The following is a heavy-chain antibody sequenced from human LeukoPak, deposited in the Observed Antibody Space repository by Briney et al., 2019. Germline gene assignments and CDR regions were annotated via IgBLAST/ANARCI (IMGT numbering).Heavy chain of an antibody. J-gene: IGHJ4*02. CDR3: ARDRGGAYSSGWYSRGDYFDY. D-gene: IGHD6-19*01. V-gene: IGHV1-69*13. CDR2: IIPIFGTA. Sequence: ASVKVSCKASGGTFSSYAISWVRQAPGQGLEWMGVIIPIFGTANYAQKFQGRVTITADESTSTAYMELSSLRSEDTAVYYCARDRGGAYSSGWYSRGDYFDYWGQGTLVTVSS. CDR1: GGTFSSYA.